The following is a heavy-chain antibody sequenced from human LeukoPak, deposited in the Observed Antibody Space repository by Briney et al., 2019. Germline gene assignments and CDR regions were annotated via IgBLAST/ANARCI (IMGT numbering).Heavy chain of an antibody. CDR1: GFTFSSYD. J-gene: IGHJ6*02. CDR2: IGTAGDT. Sequence: GGSLRLSCAASGFTFSSYDMHWVRQATGKGLEWVSAIGTAGDTYYPGSVKGRFTISRENAENSLYLQMNSLRAGDTAVYYCARELRMTTVTRYYYYGMDVWGQGTTVTVSS. D-gene: IGHD4-17*01. V-gene: IGHV3-13*01. CDR3: ARELRMTTVTRYYYYGMDV.